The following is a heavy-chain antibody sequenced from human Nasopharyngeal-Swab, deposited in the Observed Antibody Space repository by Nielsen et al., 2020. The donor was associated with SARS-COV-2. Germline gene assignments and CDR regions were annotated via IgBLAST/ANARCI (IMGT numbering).Heavy chain of an antibody. CDR1: GFTFSSYG. CDR3: AKDYGDSSGYYQYYFDY. V-gene: IGHV3-30*18. J-gene: IGHJ4*02. Sequence: GESLKIPCAASGFTFSSYGMHWVRQAPGKGLEWVALISYDGSNKYYADSVKGRFTISRDNSKNTLYLQMNSLRAEDTAVYYCAKDYGDSSGYYQYYFDYWGQGTLVTVSS. D-gene: IGHD3-22*01. CDR2: ISYDGSNK.